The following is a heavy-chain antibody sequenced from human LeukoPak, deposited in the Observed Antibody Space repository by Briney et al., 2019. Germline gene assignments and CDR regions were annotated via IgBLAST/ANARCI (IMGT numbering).Heavy chain of an antibody. Sequence: GGSPRLSCAASGFAFNTYWMHWVRQAPGKGLVWVSRIDGDGSSTSYADSVKGRFTISRDNAKNTLYLQMNSLRAEDTAVYYCARDRGYSFDYWGQGTLLTVSS. V-gene: IGHV3-74*01. J-gene: IGHJ4*02. CDR3: ARDRGYSFDY. D-gene: IGHD6-13*01. CDR1: GFAFNTYW. CDR2: IDGDGSST.